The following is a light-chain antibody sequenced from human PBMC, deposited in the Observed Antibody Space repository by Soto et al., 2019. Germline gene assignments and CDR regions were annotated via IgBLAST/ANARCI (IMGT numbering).Light chain of an antibody. Sequence: SVLTQPASVSGSPGQSITISCTGPSSDVGGYHYVSWYQQHPGKAPKLMIYEVSNRPSGVSNRFSGSKSGNTASLTISGLQAEDEADYYCSSYTSSSTYVFGTGTKLTVL. J-gene: IGLJ1*01. CDR1: SSDVGGYHY. CDR3: SSYTSSSTYV. CDR2: EVS. V-gene: IGLV2-14*01.